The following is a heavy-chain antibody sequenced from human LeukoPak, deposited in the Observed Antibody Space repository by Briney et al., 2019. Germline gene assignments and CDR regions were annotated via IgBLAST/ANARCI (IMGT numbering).Heavy chain of an antibody. CDR2: INPSGGST. CDR3: AASPFTAMVYY. J-gene: IGHJ4*02. V-gene: IGHV1-46*01. Sequence: ASVKVSCKASGYTFTSYYMHWVRQAPGQGLEWMGIINPSGGSTSYAQEFQGRVTMTRDTSTSTVYMELSSLRSEDTAVYYCAASPFTAMVYYWGQGTLVTVSS. D-gene: IGHD5-18*01. CDR1: GYTFTSYY.